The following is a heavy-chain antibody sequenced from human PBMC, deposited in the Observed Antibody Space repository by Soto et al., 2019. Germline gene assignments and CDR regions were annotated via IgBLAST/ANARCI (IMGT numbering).Heavy chain of an antibody. J-gene: IGHJ4*02. D-gene: IGHD3-10*01. CDR3: AKESRYYYVSGSYLSLDY. CDR1: GFTFSTYA. Sequence: PGGSLRLSCAASGFTFSTYAMSWVRQAPGKGLEWVSTLTGSGYITYYADSVKGRFTISRDNSKNTLYLQMNSLRVEDTAVYYCAKESRYYYVSGSYLSLDYWGQGTLVTVSS. V-gene: IGHV3-23*01. CDR2: LTGSGYIT.